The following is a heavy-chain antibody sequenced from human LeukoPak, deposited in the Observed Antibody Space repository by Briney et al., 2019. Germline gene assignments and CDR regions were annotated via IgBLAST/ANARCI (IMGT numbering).Heavy chain of an antibody. CDR1: GGSISSGGYS. D-gene: IGHD6-19*01. Sequence: SQTLSLTCAVSGGSISSGGYSWSWIRQPPGKGLEWIGYIYHSGSTYYNPSLKSRVTISVDRSENQFSLKLSSVTAADTAVYYCAYSSGWYLGDAFDIWGQGTMVTVSS. V-gene: IGHV4-30-2*01. J-gene: IGHJ3*02. CDR2: IYHSGST. CDR3: AYSSGWYLGDAFDI.